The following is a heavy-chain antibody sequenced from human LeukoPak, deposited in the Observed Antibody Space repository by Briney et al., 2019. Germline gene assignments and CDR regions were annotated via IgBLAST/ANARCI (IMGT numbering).Heavy chain of an antibody. V-gene: IGHV5-51*01. CDR2: IYPGDSDT. CDR3: ARRGDGYNYDY. D-gene: IGHD5-24*01. CDR1: GYSFRFSSHW. J-gene: IGHJ4*02. Sequence: GESLQISCKSSGYSFRFSSHWIGWVRQMPGKGLEWMGIIYPGDSDTRYSPSFQGQVTISVDTSISTTYLQWSSLKASDTAMYYCARRGDGYNYDYWGQGTLVTVSS.